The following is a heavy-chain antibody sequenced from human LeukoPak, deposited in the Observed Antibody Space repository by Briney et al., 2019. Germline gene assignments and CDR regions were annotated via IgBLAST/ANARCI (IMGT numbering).Heavy chain of an antibody. V-gene: IGHV3-9*01. CDR2: ISWNSGSI. Sequence: GRSLRLSCAASGFTFDDYAMHWVRQAPGKGLEWVSGISWNSGSIGYADSVKGRFTISRDNAKNSLYLQMNSLRAEDTALYYCAKVASDSSGDYFDYWGQGTLVTVSS. CDR1: GFTFDDYA. CDR3: AKVASDSSGDYFDY. J-gene: IGHJ4*02. D-gene: IGHD3-22*01.